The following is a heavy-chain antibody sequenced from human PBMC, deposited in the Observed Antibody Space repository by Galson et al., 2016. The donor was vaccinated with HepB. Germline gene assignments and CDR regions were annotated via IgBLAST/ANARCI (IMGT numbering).Heavy chain of an antibody. CDR2: ISTRRNT. Sequence: SLRLSCAASGFVFSNFGLSWVRQAPGKGLEWVASISTRRNTYYSDSVQGRFTISRDNSNNTLYQQMNGLRAEDTAVYYCAKERLVRRIFDHWGQGTLLTVSS. V-gene: IGHV3-23*01. CDR1: GFVFSNFG. J-gene: IGHJ4*02. D-gene: IGHD1-1*01. CDR3: AKERLVRRIFDH.